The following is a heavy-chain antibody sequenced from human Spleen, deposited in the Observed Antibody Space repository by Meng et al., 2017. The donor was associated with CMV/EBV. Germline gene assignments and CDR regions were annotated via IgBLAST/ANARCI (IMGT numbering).Heavy chain of an antibody. D-gene: IGHD2-2*01. Sequence: SYGMHWVRQAPGKGLEWVAFIRYDGSNKYYADSVKGRFTISRDNSKNTLYLQMNSLRAEDTAVYYCAKGSNLGYCSSTSCYGNWFDPWGQGALVTVSS. CDR2: IRYDGSNK. CDR1: SYG. CDR3: AKGSNLGYCSSTSCYGNWFDP. V-gene: IGHV3-30*02. J-gene: IGHJ5*02.